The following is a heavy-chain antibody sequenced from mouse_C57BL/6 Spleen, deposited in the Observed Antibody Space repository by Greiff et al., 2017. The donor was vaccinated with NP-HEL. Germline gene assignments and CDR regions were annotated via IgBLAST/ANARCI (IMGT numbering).Heavy chain of an antibody. CDR3: ARTRSGLAWFAY. J-gene: IGHJ3*01. CDR2: INPSNGGT. D-gene: IGHD3-2*02. V-gene: IGHV1-53*01. CDR1: GYTFTSYW. Sequence: QVQLQQPGTELVKPGASVKLSCKASGYTFTSYWMHWVKQRPGQGLEWIGNINPSNGGTNYNEKFKSKVTLTVDKSSSTAYMQLSSLTSEDSAVYYCARTRSGLAWFAYWGQGTLVTVSA.